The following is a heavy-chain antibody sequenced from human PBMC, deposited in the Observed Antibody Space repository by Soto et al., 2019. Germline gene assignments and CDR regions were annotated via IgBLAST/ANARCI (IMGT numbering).Heavy chain of an antibody. J-gene: IGHJ6*03. V-gene: IGHV3-15*01. CDR2: IKSKTDGGTT. CDR1: GFTFSNAW. CDR3: TTDPETYDILTGYKGVYYDYYMDV. D-gene: IGHD3-9*01. Sequence: EVQLVESAGGLVKPGGSLRLSCAASGFTFSNAWMSWVRQAPGKGLEWVGRIKSKTDGGTTDYAAPVKGRFTIARDDSTNTLYLQMNSLKTDDTAVYYCTTDPETYDILTGYKGVYYDYYMDVWGKGTTVTVSS.